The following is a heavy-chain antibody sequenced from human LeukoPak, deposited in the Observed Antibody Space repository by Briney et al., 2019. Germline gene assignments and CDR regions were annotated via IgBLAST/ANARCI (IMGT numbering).Heavy chain of an antibody. CDR3: AKEGSGWYYLDY. D-gene: IGHD6-19*01. J-gene: IGHJ4*02. CDR1: GFRFSSYD. V-gene: IGHV3-30*02. CDR2: IESDGTKE. Sequence: PGGSLRLSCAASGFRFSSYDIHWVRQAPGKGLEWVTFIESDGTKEYYADSVKGRFTISRDNSKNTVYVQTNTLRAEDTAVYYCAKEGSGWYYLDYWGQGTVVTVSS.